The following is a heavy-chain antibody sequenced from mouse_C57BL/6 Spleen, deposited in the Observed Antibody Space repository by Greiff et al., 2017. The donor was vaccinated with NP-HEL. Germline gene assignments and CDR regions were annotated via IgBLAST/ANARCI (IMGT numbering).Heavy chain of an antibody. V-gene: IGHV1-58*01. Sequence: EVQLQQSGAELVRPGSSVKMSCKTSGYTFTNYGINWVKQRPGQGLEWIGYIYVGNGYTEYNEKFKGKATLTSDTSSSTAYMQLSSLTSEASAIYFCARAIVKAYWYFDVWGTGTTVTVSS. CDR1: GYTFTNYG. J-gene: IGHJ1*03. CDR2: IYVGNGYT. CDR3: ARAIVKAYWYFDV.